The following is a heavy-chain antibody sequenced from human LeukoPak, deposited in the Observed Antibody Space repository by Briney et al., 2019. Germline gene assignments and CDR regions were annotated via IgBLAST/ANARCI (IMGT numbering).Heavy chain of an antibody. CDR1: GFTFSSYW. J-gene: IGHJ4*02. D-gene: IGHD5-12*01. CDR2: IKQDGSEK. CDR3: ARQQSIVATSAFDY. V-gene: IGHV3-7*01. Sequence: GGSLRLSCAASGFTFSSYWMSWVRQAPGKGLEWVANIKQDGSEKYYVDSVKGRFTISRDNAKNSLYLQMNSLRAEDTAVYYCARQQSIVATSAFDYWGRGTLVTVSS.